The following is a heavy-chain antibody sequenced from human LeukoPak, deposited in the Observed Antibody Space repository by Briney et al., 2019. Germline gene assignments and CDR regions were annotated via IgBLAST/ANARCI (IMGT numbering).Heavy chain of an antibody. CDR2: INQSVSP. Sequence: PSETLSLTCAVYGGSFSGYYWSWIRQPPGKWLEWIGEINQSVSPNYNPSLKSRVTISVDTSKNQFSLKLSSVTAADTAVYYCARGREDIVVVAAAMDYYYYYMDVWGKGTTVTVSS. D-gene: IGHD2-2*01. CDR3: ARGREDIVVVAAAMDYYYYYMDV. J-gene: IGHJ6*03. V-gene: IGHV4-34*01. CDR1: GGSFSGYY.